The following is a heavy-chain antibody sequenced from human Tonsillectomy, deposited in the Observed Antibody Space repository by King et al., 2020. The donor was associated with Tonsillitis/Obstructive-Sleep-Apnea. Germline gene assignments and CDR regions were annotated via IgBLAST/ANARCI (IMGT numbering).Heavy chain of an antibody. V-gene: IGHV7-4-1*02. CDR1: GYTFTSYA. D-gene: IGHD6-19*01. Sequence: VQSGSELKKPGASVKVSCKVSGYTFTSYAMNWVRQAPGQGLEWMGWINTNTGNPTYAQGFTGQFVFSLDTSVNTTYLQINSLKAEDTAVYYCARVPLPWLLRGPFDYWGPGTLVTVSS. CDR3: ARVPLPWLLRGPFDY. CDR2: INTNTGNP. J-gene: IGHJ4*02.